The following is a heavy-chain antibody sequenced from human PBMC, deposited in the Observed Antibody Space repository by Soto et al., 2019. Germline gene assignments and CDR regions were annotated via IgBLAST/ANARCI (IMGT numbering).Heavy chain of an antibody. D-gene: IGHD2-15*01. V-gene: IGHV3-23*01. CDR3: AKEPVVVVAADFDY. CDR1: GFTLSSYA. J-gene: IGHJ4*02. Sequence: GGSLRLSCAASGFTLSSYAVSWVRQAPGKGLEWVSAISGSGGSTYYADSVKGRFTISRDNSKNTLYLQMNSLRAEDTAVYYCAKEPVVVVAADFDYWGQGTLVTVSS. CDR2: ISGSGGST.